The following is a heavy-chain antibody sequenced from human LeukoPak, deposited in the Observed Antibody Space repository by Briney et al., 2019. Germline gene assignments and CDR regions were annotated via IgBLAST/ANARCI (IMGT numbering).Heavy chain of an antibody. CDR2: ISYDGSNK. CDR3: ARAGYYDYVWGSYRSAYSQRRGY. CDR1: GFTFSSYA. V-gene: IGHV3-30-3*01. Sequence: GGSLRLSCAASGFTFSSYAMHWVRQAPGKGLEWVAVISYDGSNKYYADSVKGRFTISRDNAKNSLYLQMNSLRAEDTAVYYCARAGYYDYVWGSYRSAYSQRRGYWGQGTLVTVSS. D-gene: IGHD3-16*02. J-gene: IGHJ4*02.